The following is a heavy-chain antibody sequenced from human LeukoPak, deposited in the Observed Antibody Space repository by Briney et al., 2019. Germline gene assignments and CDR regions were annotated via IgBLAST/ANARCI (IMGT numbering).Heavy chain of an antibody. J-gene: IGHJ1*01. CDR2: ISPNGGTT. D-gene: IGHD1-26*01. Sequence: HPGGSLRLSCSASGFNFRDFAMHWVRQARGKGLKYVSAISPNGGTTYSAASLKGRFTISRDNSKNTLYLQMSSLRTEDTALYYCVKDPGGTDGHWGQGTLVTVSS. V-gene: IGHV3-64D*09. CDR3: VKDPGGTDGH. CDR1: GFNFRDFA.